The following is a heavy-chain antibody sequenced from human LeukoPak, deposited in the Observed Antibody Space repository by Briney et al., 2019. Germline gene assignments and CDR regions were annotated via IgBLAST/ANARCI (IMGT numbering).Heavy chain of an antibody. CDR2: IYYSGST. Sequence: SQTLSLTCTVSGGSISSYYWSWIRQPPGKGLEWIGYIYYSGSTNYNPSLKSRVTISVDTSKDQFSLKLSSVTAADTAVYYCARHHPTDHYDSSGYYNADAFDIWGQGTMVTVSS. D-gene: IGHD3-22*01. V-gene: IGHV4-59*08. J-gene: IGHJ3*02. CDR3: ARHHPTDHYDSSGYYNADAFDI. CDR1: GGSISSYY.